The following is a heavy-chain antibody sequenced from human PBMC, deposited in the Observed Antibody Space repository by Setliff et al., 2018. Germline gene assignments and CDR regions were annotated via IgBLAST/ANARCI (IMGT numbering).Heavy chain of an antibody. Sequence: PGGSLRLSCAASGFTFSTYTMNWVRQAPGKGLEWVSYISSGGGSTYYADSVKGRFTISRDNAKNSLYLQMNSLRAEDTAVYYCARDHVYGSQYYYYYYGMDVWGQGTTVTVSS. CDR1: GFTFSTYT. CDR2: ISSGGGST. D-gene: IGHD3-10*01. CDR3: ARDHVYGSQYYYYYYGMDV. V-gene: IGHV3-48*04. J-gene: IGHJ6*02.